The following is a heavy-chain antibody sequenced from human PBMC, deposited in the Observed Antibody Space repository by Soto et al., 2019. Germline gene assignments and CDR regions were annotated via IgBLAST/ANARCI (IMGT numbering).Heavy chain of an antibody. Sequence: QITLKESGPTLVKPTQTLTLTCTFSGFSLSTSGVGVGWIRQPPGKALEWLALIYWDDDKRYSPSLKSRLTITKDTSKNQVVLTMTNMDPVDTATYYCAHDRLGNYDQDNWFDPWGQGTLVTVSS. V-gene: IGHV2-5*02. CDR1: GFSLSTSGVG. D-gene: IGHD4-4*01. CDR3: AHDRLGNYDQDNWFDP. CDR2: IYWDDDK. J-gene: IGHJ5*02.